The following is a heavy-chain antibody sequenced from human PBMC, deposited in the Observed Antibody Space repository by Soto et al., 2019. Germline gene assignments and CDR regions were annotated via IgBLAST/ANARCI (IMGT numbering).Heavy chain of an antibody. Sequence: QVQLVESGGGVVQPERSLRLSCVATGFTFSNYGIHWVRQAPGRGLEWVAVIWHDGSQKYLADSVRGRFTISRANSKNAVYLQMNSLRAEDTAVYYCEGRDDPFHAWGQGTIVSVSS. J-gene: IGHJ3*01. V-gene: IGHV3-33*01. CDR1: GFTFSNYG. CDR3: EGRDDPFHA. CDR2: IWHDGSQK.